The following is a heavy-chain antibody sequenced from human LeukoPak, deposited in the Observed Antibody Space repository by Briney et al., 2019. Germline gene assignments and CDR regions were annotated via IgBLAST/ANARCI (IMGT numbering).Heavy chain of an antibody. CDR2: IYYSGST. CDR1: GGSINNYY. J-gene: IGHJ4*02. D-gene: IGHD6-13*01. CDR3: ARAIRVAAAIWDS. V-gene: IGHV4-59*01. Sequence: SETLSLTCAVYGGSINNYYWSWIRQPPGKRLEWIGYIYYSGSTNYNPSLKSRVTISVDTSKNQFSLQLRSVTAADTAVYYCARAIRVAAAIWDSWGQGTLVTVSS.